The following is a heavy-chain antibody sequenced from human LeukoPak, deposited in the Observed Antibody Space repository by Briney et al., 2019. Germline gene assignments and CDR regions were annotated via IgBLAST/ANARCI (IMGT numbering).Heavy chain of an antibody. CDR3: ASHALSSSSIPYFDF. CDR1: VEFLLLYV. CDR2: IYYTGST. J-gene: IGHJ4*02. V-gene: IGHV4-59*08. D-gene: IGHD6-6*01. Sequence: SETLSLTSTVWVEFLLLYVCRCPRQPPGKGLEWIGYIYYTGSTNYNPSVKGRVTISVDASTNQYSLTLSSGSALQWEGYDCASHALSSSSIPYFDFWGQGALVTVSS.